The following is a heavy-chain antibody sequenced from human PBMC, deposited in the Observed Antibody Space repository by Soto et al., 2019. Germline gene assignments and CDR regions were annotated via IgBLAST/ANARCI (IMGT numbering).Heavy chain of an antibody. CDR1: GGSIRSGGYY. D-gene: IGHD1-26*01. V-gene: IGHV4-31*03. CDR2: IYYSGST. J-gene: IGHJ3*02. CDR3: ARAITAWEDFDI. Sequence: SETLSLTCTVSGGSIRSGGYYWSWIRQHPGKGLEWVGYIYYSGSTYYNPSLKSRVTISVDTSKNQFSLKLSSVTAADTAVYYCARAITAWEDFDIWGQGTMVTVS.